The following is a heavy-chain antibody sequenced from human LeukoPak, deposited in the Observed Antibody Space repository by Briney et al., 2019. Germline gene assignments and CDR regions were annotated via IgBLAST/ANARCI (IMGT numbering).Heavy chain of an antibody. J-gene: IGHJ4*02. CDR2: ISYDGSNK. V-gene: IGHV3-30*03. Sequence: PSGGSLRLSCAASGFTFSSYGMHWVRQAPGKGLEWVAVISYDGSNKYYADSVKGRFTISRDNSKNTLYLQMNSLRAEDTAVYYCARERRVVVVPAAIVAYFDYWGQGTLVTVSS. D-gene: IGHD2-2*02. CDR3: ARERRVVVVPAAIVAYFDY. CDR1: GFTFSSYG.